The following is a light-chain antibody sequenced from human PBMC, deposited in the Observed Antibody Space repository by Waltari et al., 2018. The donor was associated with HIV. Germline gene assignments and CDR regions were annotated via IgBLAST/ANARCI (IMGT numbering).Light chain of an antibody. CDR1: SSDVGSYNL. Sequence: QSALTQPASVSGSPGQSITISCPGTSSDVGSYNLVSWYQQHPGKAPTLMIYEVSKRPSCVSICFSCFKSGNTVFLTFSGLQAEDEVDYFFCSYSGISNLLFGGGIKLTVL. CDR2: EVS. CDR3: CSYSGISNLL. J-gene: IGLJ2*01. V-gene: IGLV2-23*02.